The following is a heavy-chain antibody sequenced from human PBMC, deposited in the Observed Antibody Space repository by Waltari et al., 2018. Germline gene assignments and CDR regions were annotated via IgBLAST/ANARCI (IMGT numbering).Heavy chain of an antibody. D-gene: IGHD5-18*01. J-gene: IGHJ4*02. CDR2: IFPGDTDT. CDR3: ARPRGIQLMFFDY. V-gene: IGHV5-51*01. CDR1: GYSFTSYW. Sequence: EVQLVQSGAEVKKPGESLKISCKGSGYSFTSYWIGWVRQMPGKGLEWMGIIFPGDTDTRTRPAVQGQVTISADKSISTAYLQWSSLKASDTAMYDCARPRGIQLMFFDYWGQGTLVTVSS.